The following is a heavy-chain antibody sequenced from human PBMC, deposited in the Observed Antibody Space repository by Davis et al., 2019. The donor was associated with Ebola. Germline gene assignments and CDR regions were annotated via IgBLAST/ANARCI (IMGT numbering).Heavy chain of an antibody. V-gene: IGHV5-51*01. CDR3: AKQESLYGSSDY. J-gene: IGHJ4*02. D-gene: IGHD3-22*01. CDR2: ISPGDSDT. Sequence: GESLKTSCKGSGYSFTTYWIAWVRQTPAKGLEWMGIISPGDSDTRYSPSIEGQVTISVDRSISTAYLQWSSLKASDTAMYYCAKQESLYGSSDYWGQGTLVTVSS. CDR1: GYSFTTYW.